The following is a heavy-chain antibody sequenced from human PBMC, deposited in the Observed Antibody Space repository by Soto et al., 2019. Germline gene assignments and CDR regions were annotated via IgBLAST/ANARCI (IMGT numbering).Heavy chain of an antibody. D-gene: IGHD2-21*02. CDR2: IYYSGST. CDR3: ASGVTYRIDY. J-gene: IGHJ4*02. CDR1: GGSISSSSYY. Sequence: SGTLSLTCTVSGGSISSSSYYWGWIRQPPGKGLEWIGSIYYSGSTYYNPSLKSRVTISVDTSKNQFSLKLSSVTAADTAVYYCASGVTYRIDYWGQGTLVTVSS. V-gene: IGHV4-39*01.